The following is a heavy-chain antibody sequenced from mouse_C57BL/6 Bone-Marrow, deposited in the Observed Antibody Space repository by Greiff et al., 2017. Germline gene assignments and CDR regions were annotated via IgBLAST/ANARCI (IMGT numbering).Heavy chain of an antibody. CDR2: INPNYGTT. CDR1: GYSFTDYN. CDR3: ARSGSSNWYFDV. V-gene: IGHV1-39*01. Sequence: EVKLQESGPELVKPGASVKISCKASGYSFTDYNMNWVKQSNGKSLEWIGVINPNYGTTSYNQKFKGKATLTVDQSSSTAYMQLNSLTSEDSAVYYCARSGSSNWYFDVWGTGTTVTVSS. J-gene: IGHJ1*03. D-gene: IGHD1-1*01.